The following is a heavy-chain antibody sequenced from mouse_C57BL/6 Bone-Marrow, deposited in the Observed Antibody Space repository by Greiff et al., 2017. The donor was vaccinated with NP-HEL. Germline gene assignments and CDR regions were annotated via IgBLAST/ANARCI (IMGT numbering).Heavy chain of an antibody. V-gene: IGHV1-74*01. J-gene: IGHJ1*03. CDR2: IHPSDSDT. CDR1: GYTFTSYW. D-gene: IGHD1-1*01. CDR3: AISVYYYGSSLYWYFDV. Sequence: QVQLQQPGAELVKPGASVKVSCKASGYTFTSYWMHWVKQRPGQGLEWIGRIHPSDSDTNYNQKFKGKATLTVDKSSSTAYMQLSSLTSKDSAVYYCAISVYYYGSSLYWYFDVWGTGTTVTVSS.